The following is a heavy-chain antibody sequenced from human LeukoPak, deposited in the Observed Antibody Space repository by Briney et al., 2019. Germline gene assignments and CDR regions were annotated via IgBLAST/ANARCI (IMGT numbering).Heavy chain of an antibody. V-gene: IGHV3-9*01. Sequence: QTGGSLRLSCAASGFTFDDYAMHWVRQAPGKGLEWVSGISWNSGSIGYADSVKGRFTISRDNAKNSLYLQMNSLRAEDTALYYCAKGSHLLMEWFHSPSTTFDYWGQGTLVTVSS. CDR3: AKGSHLLMEWFHSPSTTFDY. CDR2: ISWNSGSI. CDR1: GFTFDDYA. J-gene: IGHJ4*02. D-gene: IGHD3-3*01.